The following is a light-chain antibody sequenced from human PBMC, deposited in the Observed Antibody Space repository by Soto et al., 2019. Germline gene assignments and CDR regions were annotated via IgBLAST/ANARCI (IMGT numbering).Light chain of an antibody. CDR3: CSYAGSSTYV. CDR2: EVT. J-gene: IGLJ1*01. Sequence: QSVLTQPASVSGSPGQSITISCTGTSSDVGRYNLVSWYQQHPGKAPKLIIHEVTKRSSGLSNRFSASKSANTASLTISGLQAEDEVDYYCCSYAGSSTYVFGTGTKVTVL. CDR1: SSDVGRYNL. V-gene: IGLV2-23*02.